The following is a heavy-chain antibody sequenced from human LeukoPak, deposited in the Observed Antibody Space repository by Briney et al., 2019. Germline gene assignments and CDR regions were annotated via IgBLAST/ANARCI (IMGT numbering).Heavy chain of an antibody. CDR2: IIGSGHDI. D-gene: IGHD6-6*01. CDR3: TRDPRHLDS. Sequence: GGSLRPSCAASGFTFSDSYMTWVRQAPGKGVEWVAYIIGSGHDINYSDSAKGRFTISRDNANNSLYLQMSSLRVEDTAVYYCTRDPRHLDSWGQGTLVTVSS. J-gene: IGHJ4*02. CDR1: GFTFSDSY. V-gene: IGHV3-11*04.